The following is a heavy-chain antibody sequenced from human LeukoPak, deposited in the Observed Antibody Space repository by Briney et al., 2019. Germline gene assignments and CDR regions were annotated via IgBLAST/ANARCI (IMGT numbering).Heavy chain of an antibody. CDR1: GFNFANHA. J-gene: IGHJ4*02. CDR3: VREDTPATANY. V-gene: IGHV3-23*01. Sequence: SGGSLRLSCAASGFNFANHAMSWVRQTAGKGLEWVSAISGGGDITYYADSVKGRFTISRDNSKDTLFLQMHSLRPGDTAVYYCVREDTPATANYWSQGTLVTISS. D-gene: IGHD2-21*02. CDR2: ISGGGDIT.